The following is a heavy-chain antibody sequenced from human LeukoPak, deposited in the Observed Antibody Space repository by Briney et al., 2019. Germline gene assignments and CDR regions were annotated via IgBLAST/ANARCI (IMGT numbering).Heavy chain of an antibody. D-gene: IGHD2-2*01. CDR1: GFTFSSYW. CDR2: INSDGSST. CDR3: ARVPYCTGTRCHGAPYYYYGMDV. Sequence: PGGSLRLSCAASGFTFSSYWMHWVRQAPGKGLVWVSRINSDGSSTSYADSVKGRFTISRDNAKNTLYLQMSSLRAEDTAVYFCARVPYCTGTRCHGAPYYYYGMDVWGQGTTVIVSS. J-gene: IGHJ6*02. V-gene: IGHV3-74*01.